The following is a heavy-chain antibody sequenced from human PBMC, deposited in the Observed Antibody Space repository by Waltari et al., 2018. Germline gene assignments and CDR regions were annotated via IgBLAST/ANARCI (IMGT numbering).Heavy chain of an antibody. CDR2: FDPEEGET. Sequence: QVQLVQSGAEVKKPGASVKVSCKVSGYTLTELSMHWVRQAPGNGLEWMGSFDPEEGETIYAQKFQGRVTMTEDTSTDTAYMELSSLRSEDTAVYYCATNAQNYYGSGSYYPLDYWGQGTLVTVSS. J-gene: IGHJ4*02. CDR1: GYTLTELS. V-gene: IGHV1-24*01. CDR3: ATNAQNYYGSGSYYPLDY. D-gene: IGHD3-10*01.